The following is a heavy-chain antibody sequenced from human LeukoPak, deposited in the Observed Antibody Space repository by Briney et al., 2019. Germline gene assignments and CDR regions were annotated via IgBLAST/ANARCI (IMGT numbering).Heavy chain of an antibody. CDR3: SVVTGFDY. V-gene: IGHV3-49*03. D-gene: IGHD4-23*01. CDR2: IRSKAYGGTT. J-gene: IGHJ4*02. CDR1: GLTFGDYA. Sequence: GGSLRLSCTASGLTFGDYAMSWLRQAPGKGLEWVGFIRSKAYGGTTEYAASVKGRFTISRDDSKSIAYLQMNSLKTEDTAVYYCSVVTGFDYWGQGTLVTVSS.